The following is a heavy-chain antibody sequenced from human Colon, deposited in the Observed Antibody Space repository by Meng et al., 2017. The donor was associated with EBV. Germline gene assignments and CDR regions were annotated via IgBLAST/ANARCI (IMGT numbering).Heavy chain of an antibody. CDR3: AREAQQSGYFDP. CDR2: IFHSGST. J-gene: IGHJ4*02. D-gene: IGHD6-13*01. CDR1: GGSFSSGVYS. Sequence: QLNLQESGSGLVKPSQTLSPTCVVSGGSFSSGVYSWTWIRQPPGKGLEWIGHIFHSGSTYSNPSLKSRVTISVDRSKNQFSLRLSSVTAADTAVYYCAREAQQSGYFDPWGPGTLVTVSS. V-gene: IGHV4-30-2*01.